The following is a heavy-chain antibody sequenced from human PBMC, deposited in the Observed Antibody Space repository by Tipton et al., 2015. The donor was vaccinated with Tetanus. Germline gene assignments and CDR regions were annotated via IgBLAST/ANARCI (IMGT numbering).Heavy chain of an antibody. Sequence: TLSLTCTVSGGSISSGGYYWSWIRQHPGKGLEWIGYIYYSGSTYYNPFLKSRVTISVDTSKNQFSLKLSSVTAADTAVYYCARVIVATITIYDWGQGTLVTVSS. CDR3: ARVIVATITIYD. D-gene: IGHD5-12*01. J-gene: IGHJ4*02. CDR1: GGSISSGGYY. CDR2: IYYSGST. V-gene: IGHV4-31*03.